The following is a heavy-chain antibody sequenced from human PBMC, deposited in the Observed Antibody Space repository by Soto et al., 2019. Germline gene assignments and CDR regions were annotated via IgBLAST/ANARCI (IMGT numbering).Heavy chain of an antibody. CDR2: VYPSGIA. CDR1: GGPITTASYS. Sequence: SETLSLTCNVSGGPITTASYSWSWLRQSPGKGLECLVYVYPSGIAFYNPTLASRVAMSVNSSQNQFSLQVASVTAADTAVYYCASRITAAGTFHFDHWGRGTLVTVSS. J-gene: IGHJ4*02. CDR3: ASRITAAGTFHFDH. V-gene: IGHV4-30-2*06. D-gene: IGHD6-13*01.